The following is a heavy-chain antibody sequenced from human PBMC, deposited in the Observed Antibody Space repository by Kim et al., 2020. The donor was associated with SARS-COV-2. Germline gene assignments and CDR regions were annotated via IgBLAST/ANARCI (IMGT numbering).Heavy chain of an antibody. CDR1: GFTFSSYA. V-gene: IGHV3-23*01. CDR3: AKDLGIAATYYYYYMDV. D-gene: IGHD6-13*01. Sequence: GGSLRLSCAASGFTFSSYAMSWVRQAPGKGLEWVSAISGSGGSTYYADSVKGRFTISRDNSKNTLYLQMNSLRAEDTAVYYCAKDLGIAATYYYYYMDVWGKGTTVTLSS. CDR2: ISGSGGST. J-gene: IGHJ6*03.